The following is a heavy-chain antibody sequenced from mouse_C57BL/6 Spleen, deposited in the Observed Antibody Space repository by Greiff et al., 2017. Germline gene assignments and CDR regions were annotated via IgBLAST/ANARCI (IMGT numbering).Heavy chain of an antibody. J-gene: IGHJ4*01. V-gene: IGHV3-6*01. Sequence: VQLQQSGPGLVKPSQSLSLTCSVTGYSITSGYYWNWIRQFPGNKLEWMGYISYDGSNNYNPSLKNRISITRDTSKNQFFLKLNSVTTEDTATYYCARAPPLRSYYAMDYWGQGTSVTVSS. CDR3: ARAPPLRSYYAMDY. CDR1: GYSITSGYY. D-gene: IGHD1-1*01. CDR2: ISYDGSN.